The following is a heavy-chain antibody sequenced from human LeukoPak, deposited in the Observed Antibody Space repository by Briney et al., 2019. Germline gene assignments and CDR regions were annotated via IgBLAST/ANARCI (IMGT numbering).Heavy chain of an antibody. Sequence: ASETLSLTCTVSGGSISSGDYYWSWIRQPPGKGLEWIGYIYYSGSTYYNPSLKSRVTISVDTSKNQFSLKLSSVTAADTAVYYCARGRIAVAGTGFDYWGQGTLVTVSS. CDR1: GGSISSGDYY. CDR2: IYYSGST. V-gene: IGHV4-30-4*01. CDR3: ARGRIAVAGTGFDY. D-gene: IGHD6-19*01. J-gene: IGHJ4*02.